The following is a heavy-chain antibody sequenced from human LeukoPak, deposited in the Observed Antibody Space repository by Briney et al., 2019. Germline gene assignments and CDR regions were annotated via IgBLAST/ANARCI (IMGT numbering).Heavy chain of an antibody. J-gene: IGHJ4*02. Sequence: SETLSLTCSVSGASISSSSYYWGWIRQPPGKGLEWIGSISYSGSTYYNPSLKSRLTISVDTSKNQFSLKLTSVTAADTAVYYCARPMYTSSWLLGFDYWGQGTLVTVSS. CDR3: ARPMYTSSWLLGFDY. V-gene: IGHV4-39*01. CDR1: GASISSSSYY. CDR2: ISYSGST. D-gene: IGHD6-13*01.